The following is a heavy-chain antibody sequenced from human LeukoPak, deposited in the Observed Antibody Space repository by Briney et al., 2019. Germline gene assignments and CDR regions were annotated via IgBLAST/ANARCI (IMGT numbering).Heavy chain of an antibody. CDR3: AKDLDGYGDHQFDY. CDR1: GFTFSSYG. V-gene: IGHV3-33*06. J-gene: IGHJ4*02. D-gene: IGHD4-17*01. CDR2: IWYDGSNK. Sequence: PGGSLRLSCAASGFTFSSYGMHWVRQAPGKGLEWVAVIWYDGSNKYYADSVKGRFTISRDNSKNTLYLQMNSLRAEDTAVYYCAKDLDGYGDHQFDYWGQGTLVTASS.